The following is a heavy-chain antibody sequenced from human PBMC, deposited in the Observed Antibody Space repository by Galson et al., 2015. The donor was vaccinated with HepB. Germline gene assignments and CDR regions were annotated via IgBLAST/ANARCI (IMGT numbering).Heavy chain of an antibody. D-gene: IGHD2-2*01. J-gene: IGHJ5*01. CDR3: TSLILGYCSSTSCPTDS. CDR2: IRSKANSYAT. Sequence: SLRLSCAASGFTFSGSAMHWVRQASGKGLEWVGRIRSKANSYATAYAASVKGRFTISRDDSKNTAYLQMNSLKTEDTAVYYCTSLILGYCSSTSCPTDSWGQGTLVTVSS. V-gene: IGHV3-73*01. CDR1: GFTFSGSA.